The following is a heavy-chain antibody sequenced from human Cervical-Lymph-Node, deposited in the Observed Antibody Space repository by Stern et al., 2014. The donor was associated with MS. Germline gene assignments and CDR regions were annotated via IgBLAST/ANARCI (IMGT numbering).Heavy chain of an antibody. Sequence: EVQLVQSGGGLVQPGGSLRISCAASGFSVGNNYMSWVRQVPGPGLEWVSVIYSGGRTYYADSVEGRFTISRDNSKNRLSLQMNNLRPEDTAVYYCARGTADAFDVWGQGTMVTVSS. CDR1: GFSVGNNY. CDR3: ARGTADAFDV. V-gene: IGHV3-66*02. J-gene: IGHJ3*01. D-gene: IGHD1/OR15-1a*01. CDR2: IYSGGRT.